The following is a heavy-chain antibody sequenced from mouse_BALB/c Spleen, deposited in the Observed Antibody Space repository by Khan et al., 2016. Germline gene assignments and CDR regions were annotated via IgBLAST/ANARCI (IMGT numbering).Heavy chain of an antibody. CDR2: IDPTNGNT. V-gene: IGHV14-3*02. CDR1: GFTINDTY. CDR3: GGGGNFAVAS. Sequence: VQLKQSGAELVKAGASIKFSCTASGFTINDTYLHWVRQMPEQGLEWIGRIDPTNGNTIYEPKFQGKATFTSDTSSNTGYMELSSLSAEDSAVLECGGGGNFAVASWGERGTVTVSS. J-gene: IGHJ4*01. D-gene: IGHD1-1*02.